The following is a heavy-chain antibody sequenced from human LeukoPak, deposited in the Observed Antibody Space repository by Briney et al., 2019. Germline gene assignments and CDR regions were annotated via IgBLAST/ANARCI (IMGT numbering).Heavy chain of an antibody. CDR3: ARSPDSIAAAGDFDY. Sequence: GGSLRLSCAASGFTFSSYEMNWVRQAPGKGLDGVSYISSSGSTIYYADSVKGRFTISRDNAKNSLYLQMNSLRAEDTAVYYCARSPDSIAAAGDFDYWGQGTLVTVSS. V-gene: IGHV3-48*03. CDR2: ISSSGSTI. J-gene: IGHJ4*02. D-gene: IGHD6-13*01. CDR1: GFTFSSYE.